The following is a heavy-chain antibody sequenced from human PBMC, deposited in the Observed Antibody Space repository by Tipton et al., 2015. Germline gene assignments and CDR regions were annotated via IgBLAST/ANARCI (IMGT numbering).Heavy chain of an antibody. V-gene: IGHV4-39*07. D-gene: IGHD3-10*01. J-gene: IGHJ4*02. CDR1: GDSISSGDYY. Sequence: PGLVKPSETLSLTCTVSGDSISSGDYYWSWIRQPPGKGLEWIGEINHYEGTNYNPSLKSRVTISANTSKNQFSLKLSSVTAADTAIYYCSRGLPSPLPRITMIRGASSFDFWGQGTLVTVSS. CDR3: SRGLPSPLPRITMIRGASSFDF. CDR2: INHYEGT.